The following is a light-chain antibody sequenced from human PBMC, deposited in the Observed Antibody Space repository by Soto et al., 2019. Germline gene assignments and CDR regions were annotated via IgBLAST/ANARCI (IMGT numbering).Light chain of an antibody. CDR2: GAS. Sequence: ETVMTQSPCTLSLSPGERATLSCRASQSVSSSYLAWYQQKPGQAPGLLIYGASSRATGIPDRFSGSGSGTDFTLTISRLEPEDFAVYYCQQYGRSPPTFGQGTKV. CDR3: QQYGRSPPT. V-gene: IGKV3-20*01. J-gene: IGKJ1*01. CDR1: QSVSSSY.